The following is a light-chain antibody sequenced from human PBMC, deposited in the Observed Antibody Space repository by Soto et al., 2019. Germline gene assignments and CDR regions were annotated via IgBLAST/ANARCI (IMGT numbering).Light chain of an antibody. CDR3: QRYTTPGT. V-gene: IGKV1-5*01. CDR2: DVS. CDR1: QCISSW. J-gene: IGKJ1*01. Sequence: DIQMTQSPPTLSASVGDKVTITCRASQCISSWWAWYQQRTGKAPNLLIYDVSSVERRVASRFSGSGSGTDFPLSISSLQNDDFASSYGQRYTTPGTGGQATKVEIK.